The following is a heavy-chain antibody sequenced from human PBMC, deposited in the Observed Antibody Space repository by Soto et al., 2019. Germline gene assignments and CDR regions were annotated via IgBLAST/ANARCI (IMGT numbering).Heavy chain of an antibody. J-gene: IGHJ4*02. CDR2: TRNKANSYTT. V-gene: IGHV3-72*01. D-gene: IGHD5-18*01. CDR3: AREGRERGYSYGYYFDY. Sequence: GGSLRLSCAASGFTFSDHYMDWVRQAPGKGLEWVGRTRNKANSYTTEYAASVKGRFTISRDDSKNSLYLQMNSLKTEDTAVYYCAREGRERGYSYGYYFDYWGQGTLVTVSS. CDR1: GFTFSDHY.